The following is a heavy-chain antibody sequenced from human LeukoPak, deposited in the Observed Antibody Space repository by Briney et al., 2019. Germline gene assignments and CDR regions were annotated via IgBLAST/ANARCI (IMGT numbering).Heavy chain of an antibody. J-gene: IGHJ4*02. V-gene: IGHV3-48*02. CDR1: GFTFSTYS. CDR2: ISSSGRTI. CDR3: ARSEWLTDSDY. Sequence: PGGSLRLSCAASGFTFSTYSMNWVRKVPGKGLYWVSCISSSGRTIYYADSVKGRFTISRDDAKTSLYLQMNGLRDEDTAVYYCARSEWLTDSDYWGQGTLVTVSS. D-gene: IGHD6-19*01.